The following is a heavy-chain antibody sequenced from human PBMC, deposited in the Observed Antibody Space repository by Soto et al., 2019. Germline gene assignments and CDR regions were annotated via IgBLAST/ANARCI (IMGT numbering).Heavy chain of an antibody. V-gene: IGHV1-8*01. D-gene: IGHD5-18*01. CDR2: MNPNSGNT. Sequence: GASVKVSCKASGYTFTSYDINWVRQATGQGLEWMGWMNPNSGNTGYAQKFQGRATMTRNTSISTAYMELSSLRSEDTAVYYCARDPDTAGSDYWGQGTLVTVSS. CDR3: ARDPDTAGSDY. J-gene: IGHJ4*02. CDR1: GYTFTSYD.